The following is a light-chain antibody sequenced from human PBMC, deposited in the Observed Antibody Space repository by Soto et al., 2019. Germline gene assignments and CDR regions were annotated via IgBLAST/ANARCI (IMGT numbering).Light chain of an antibody. V-gene: IGKV3-15*01. CDR2: GAS. CDR1: QSVSSN. J-gene: IGKJ2*01. CDR3: QQYNNWPPGN. Sequence: EIVMTQSPATLSVSPGERATLSCRASQSVSSNLAWYQQKPGQAPRLLIYGASNMDTGIPARFSGSGSGTEFTLTISSLQSEDFAVYYCQQYNNWPPGNFGQGTKLEIK.